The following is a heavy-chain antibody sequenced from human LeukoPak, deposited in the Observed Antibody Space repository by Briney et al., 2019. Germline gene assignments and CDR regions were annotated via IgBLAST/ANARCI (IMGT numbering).Heavy chain of an antibody. CDR3: AEDIGVSGWYYFDY. D-gene: IGHD6-19*01. Sequence: GGSLRLSCAASGFTFDDYAMHWVRQAPGKGLEWVSGISWNSGSIGYADSVKGRFTISRDNAKNSLYLQMNSLRAEDTALYYCAEDIGVSGWYYFDYWGQGTLVTVSS. CDR1: GFTFDDYA. CDR2: ISWNSGSI. V-gene: IGHV3-9*01. J-gene: IGHJ4*02.